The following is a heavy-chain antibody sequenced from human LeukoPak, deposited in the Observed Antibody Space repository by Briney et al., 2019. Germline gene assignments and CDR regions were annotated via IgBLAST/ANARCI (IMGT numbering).Heavy chain of an antibody. J-gene: IGHJ4*02. Sequence: GASVKVSCKTSGYSENFYGITCVRQVAGQGLEWMGWISAQHGQTEYAPNSQDRVTMTTDTYTNTAYMELRSLRSDDTAVYYCAGSLGYCTSNVCYLKYWGQGTLVTVSS. CDR2: ISAQHGQT. V-gene: IGHV1-18*01. CDR1: GYSENFYG. CDR3: AGSLGYCTSNVCYLKY. D-gene: IGHD2-8*01.